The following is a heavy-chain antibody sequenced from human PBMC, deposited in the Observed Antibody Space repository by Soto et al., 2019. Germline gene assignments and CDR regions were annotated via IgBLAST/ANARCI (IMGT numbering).Heavy chain of an antibody. Sequence: QVQLVQSGAEVKKPGASVKVSCKASGYTFTSYGISLVRQAPGQGLEWMGWISTYNGNTKYAQKLQGRVTMTTDTTTSTAYMELRSLRSDDTAVFYCAREMVRVVGSDYWGQGTLVTVFS. V-gene: IGHV1-18*01. D-gene: IGHD3-10*01. CDR3: AREMVRVVGSDY. CDR1: GYTFTSYG. J-gene: IGHJ4*02. CDR2: ISTYNGNT.